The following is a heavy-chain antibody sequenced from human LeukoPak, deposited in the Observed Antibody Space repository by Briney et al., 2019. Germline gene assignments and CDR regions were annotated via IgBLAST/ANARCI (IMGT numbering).Heavy chain of an antibody. CDR2: INQDGSEK. CDR3: ATSTYSSSPS. D-gene: IGHD6-6*01. CDR1: GFSFSNYW. J-gene: IGHJ5*02. V-gene: IGHV3-7*01. Sequence: GGSLRLSCAASGFSFSNYWMTWVRQAPGKGLEWVANINQDGSEKYYVDSVEGRFTISRDDAKNSLYLQMNSLRAEDSALYYCATSTYSSSPSWGKGTLVTVSS.